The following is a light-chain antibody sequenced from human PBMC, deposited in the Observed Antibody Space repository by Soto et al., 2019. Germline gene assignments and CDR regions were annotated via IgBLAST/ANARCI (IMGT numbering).Light chain of an antibody. Sequence: QSVLTQPASVSGSPGQSITISCTGTSSDVGLYNLVSWYQHLPGKAPKLIIYEVNERPSGISDRFSGSKFGNTASLTISGLQDEDEADYYCCSYVGSSILMFGGGTQLTVL. CDR1: SSDVGLYNL. J-gene: IGLJ3*02. CDR3: CSYVGSSILM. V-gene: IGLV2-23*02. CDR2: EVN.